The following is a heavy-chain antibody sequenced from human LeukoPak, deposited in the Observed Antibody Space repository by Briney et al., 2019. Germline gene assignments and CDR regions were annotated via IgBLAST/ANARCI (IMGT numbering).Heavy chain of an antibody. V-gene: IGHV4-4*07. CDR3: ARGAIFGVVIHYYYYMDV. CDR2: IYTSGST. Sequence: SETLSLTCTVSGGSISSYYWSWIRQPAGKGLEWIGRIYTSGSTNYNPSLKSRVTMSVDTSKNQFSLKLSSVTAADTAVYYCARGAIFGVVIHYYYYMDVWGKGTTVTVSS. J-gene: IGHJ6*03. CDR1: GGSISSYY. D-gene: IGHD3-3*01.